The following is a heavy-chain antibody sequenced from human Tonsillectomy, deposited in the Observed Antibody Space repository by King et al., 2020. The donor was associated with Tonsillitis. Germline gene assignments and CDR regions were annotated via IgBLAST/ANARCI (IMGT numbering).Heavy chain of an antibody. CDR2: ISSSSSYI. D-gene: IGHD6-13*01. V-gene: IGHV3-21*01. Sequence: VQLVESGGGLVKPGGSLRLSCAASGFTFSDYSMNWVRQAPGKGLEWVSSISSSSSYINDADSVKGRFTISRDNAKNSLYLQMNSLRGEDSAVYYCARGIAADAYLYHWGQGTLVTVTS. J-gene: IGHJ5*02. CDR3: ARGIAADAYLYH. CDR1: GFTFSDYS.